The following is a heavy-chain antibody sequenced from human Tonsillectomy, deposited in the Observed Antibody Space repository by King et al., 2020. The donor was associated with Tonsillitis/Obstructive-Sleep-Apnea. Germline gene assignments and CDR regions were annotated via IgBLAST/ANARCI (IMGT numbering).Heavy chain of an antibody. J-gene: IGHJ4*02. V-gene: IGHV3-33*01. D-gene: IGHD3-3*01. Sequence: VQLVESGGGVVQPGRSLRLSCAASGFTFSSYGMHWVRQAPGKGLEWVAVIWYDGSNKYYADSVKGRFTISRDNSKNTLYLQMNNLRAEDTAVYYCAREMVTIFGVVRTESGFDYWGQGTLVTVSS. CDR1: GFTFSSYG. CDR3: AREMVTIFGVVRTESGFDY. CDR2: IWYDGSNK.